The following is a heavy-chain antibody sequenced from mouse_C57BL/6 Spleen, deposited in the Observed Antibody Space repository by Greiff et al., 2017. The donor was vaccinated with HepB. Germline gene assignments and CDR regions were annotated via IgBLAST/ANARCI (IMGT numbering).Heavy chain of an antibody. CDR1: GYSITSGYD. V-gene: IGHV3-1*01. J-gene: IGHJ3*01. CDR3: ARAYGNYAPWFAY. Sequence: VQLQQSGPGMVKPSQSLSLTCTVTGYSITSGYDWHWIRHFPGNKLEWMGYISYSGSTNYNPSLKSRISITHDTSKNHFFLKLNSVTTEDTATYYCARAYGNYAPWFAYWGQGTLVTVSA. D-gene: IGHD2-10*02. CDR2: ISYSGST.